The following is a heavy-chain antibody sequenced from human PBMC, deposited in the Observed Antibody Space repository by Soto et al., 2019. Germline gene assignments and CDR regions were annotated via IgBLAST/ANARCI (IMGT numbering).Heavy chain of an antibody. V-gene: IGHV4-61*01. CDR1: GGSVSRGRYY. J-gene: IGHJ6*02. CDR2: IYYSGST. Sequence: TVSITLTGSGGSVSRGRYYWSWIRKPPGKGLEWIGYIYYSGSTNYNPSLKSRVTISVDTSKNQFSLKLSSVTAADTAVYYCARVPRRSGYSYGGDYYYGMDVWGQGTTVTVSS. CDR3: ARVPRRSGYSYGGDYYYGMDV. D-gene: IGHD5-18*01.